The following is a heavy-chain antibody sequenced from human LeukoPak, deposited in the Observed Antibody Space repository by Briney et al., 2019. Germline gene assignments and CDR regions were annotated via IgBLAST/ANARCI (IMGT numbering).Heavy chain of an antibody. D-gene: IGHD5-12*01. Sequence: SETLSLTCTVSGGSISSYYWSWIWQPPGKGLEWIGYIYYSGSTNYNPSLKSRVTISVDTSKNQFSLKLSSVTAADTAVYYCARLRGYSGYDYAFDIWGQGTMVTVSS. CDR2: IYYSGST. V-gene: IGHV4-59*08. J-gene: IGHJ3*02. CDR3: ARLRGYSGYDYAFDI. CDR1: GGSISSYY.